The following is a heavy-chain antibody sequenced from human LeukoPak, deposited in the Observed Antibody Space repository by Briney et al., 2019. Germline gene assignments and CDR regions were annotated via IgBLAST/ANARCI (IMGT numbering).Heavy chain of an antibody. CDR3: AKDVRGCSYDDAFDI. CDR1: GFTFSSYG. V-gene: IGHV3-33*06. J-gene: IGHJ3*02. D-gene: IGHD5-18*01. Sequence: GGSLRLSCAASGFTFSSYGMHWVRQAPGKGLEWVAVIWYDGSNKYYADSVKGRFTISRDNSKNTLYLQMNSLRAEDTAVYYCAKDVRGCSYDDAFDIWGQGTMVTVSS. CDR2: IWYDGSNK.